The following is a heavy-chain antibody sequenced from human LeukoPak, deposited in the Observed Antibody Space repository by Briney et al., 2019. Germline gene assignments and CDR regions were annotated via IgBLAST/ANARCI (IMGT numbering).Heavy chain of an antibody. D-gene: IGHD1-14*01. J-gene: IGHJ6*03. CDR2: IYSGGST. Sequence: GGSLRLSCAASGFTVSSNYMSWVRQAPGKGLEWVSVIYSGGSTYYADSVKGRFTISGDNSKNTLYLQMNSLRAEDTAVYYCARDRGNQRGYYYYYMDVWGKGTTVTVSS. CDR1: GFTVSSNY. V-gene: IGHV3-66*01. CDR3: ARDRGNQRGYYYYYMDV.